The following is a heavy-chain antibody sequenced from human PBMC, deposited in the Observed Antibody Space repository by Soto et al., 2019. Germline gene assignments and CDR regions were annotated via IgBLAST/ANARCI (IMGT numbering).Heavy chain of an antibody. CDR1: GFTFSSYD. D-gene: IGHD3-3*01. Sequence: EVQLLESGGGVVQPGGSLRLSCVGSGFTFSSYDMTWVRQAPGKGLEWGSSFSFYGRRDNIYYADSVKGRFTISRDNSRNTVYLQMDNLRVEDTGVYYCAKSLYYDNGGPNDHLGQGTLVTVSS. CDR3: AKSLYYDNGGPNDH. V-gene: IGHV3-23*01. J-gene: IGHJ4*02. CDR2: FSFYGRRDNI.